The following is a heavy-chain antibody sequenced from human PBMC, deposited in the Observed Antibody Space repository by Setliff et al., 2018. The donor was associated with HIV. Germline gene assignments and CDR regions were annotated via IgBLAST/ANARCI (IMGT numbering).Heavy chain of an antibody. CDR3: ATQTGFYNSHWYDY. J-gene: IGHJ4*02. D-gene: IGHD6-13*01. Sequence: GGSLRLSCAASGFTFSNYWMSWVRQAPGKGLEWVANIKQDGSEKNYVDSVKGRFTISRDNAKNSVFLQMNSLRAEDTGVYYCATQTGFYNSHWYDYWGQGTMVTVSS. CDR1: GFTFSNYW. CDR2: IKQDGSEK. V-gene: IGHV3-7*01.